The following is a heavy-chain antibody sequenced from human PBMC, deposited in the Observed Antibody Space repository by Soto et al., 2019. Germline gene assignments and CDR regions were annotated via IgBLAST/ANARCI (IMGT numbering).Heavy chain of an antibody. CDR1: GYIFSRYG. J-gene: IGHJ6*02. D-gene: IGHD6-13*01. V-gene: IGHV1-18*04. CDR2: ISGYNGNT. Sequence: QVQLVQSGPEVRKPGASVKVSCKASGYIFSRYGISWVRQAPGQGLEWLAWISGYNGNTKFGERVQGRVNVTTDTSTSTAYRELRSLRSDDTAVYYCAREAAAERNYYGLDVWGQGTPMIVSS. CDR3: AREAAAERNYYGLDV.